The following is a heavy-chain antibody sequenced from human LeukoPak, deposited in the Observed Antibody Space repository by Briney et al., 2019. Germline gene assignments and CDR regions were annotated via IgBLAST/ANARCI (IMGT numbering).Heavy chain of an antibody. D-gene: IGHD4-23*01. CDR3: AKDRRSYGGTSFDS. Sequence: GRSLRLSFAASGSTFSTYTISWVRQAPGKWREWVSGYSGRFGNEYYADSVKGRFTIYRDSSQNTVYLQMNSLRGEDTAVYYCAKDRRSYGGTSFDSWGQGTLVTVSS. J-gene: IGHJ4*02. V-gene: IGHV3-23*01. CDR2: YSGRFGNE. CDR1: GSTFSTYT.